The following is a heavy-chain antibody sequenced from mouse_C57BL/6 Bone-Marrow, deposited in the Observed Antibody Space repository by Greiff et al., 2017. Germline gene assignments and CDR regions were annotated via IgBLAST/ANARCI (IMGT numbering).Heavy chain of an antibody. J-gene: IGHJ2*01. Sequence: EVKLVESGGGLVKPGGSLKLSCAASGFTFSDYGMHWVRQAPEKGLEWVAYISSGSSTIYYADTVKGRFTISRDNAKNNLFLQMTSLRSEDTAMYYCARNYYGSSLDYWGQGTTRTVSS. CDR3: ARNYYGSSLDY. D-gene: IGHD1-1*01. CDR1: GFTFSDYG. V-gene: IGHV5-17*01. CDR2: ISSGSSTI.